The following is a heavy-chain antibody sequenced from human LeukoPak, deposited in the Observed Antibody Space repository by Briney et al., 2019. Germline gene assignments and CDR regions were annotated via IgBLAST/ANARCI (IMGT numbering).Heavy chain of an antibody. CDR2: VIPFLGMA. CDR3: ARDPRVTGTGVYFDC. Sequence: AVKVSCKGSGGTFSSYTISWVRQAPGQGLEWMGGVIPFLGMADYAQKFHGRVTITADKSTSTAYMDLSSLRSEDTAVYYCARDPRVTGTGVYFDCWGQGTLVTVSS. J-gene: IGHJ4*02. D-gene: IGHD1-7*01. V-gene: IGHV1-69*04. CDR1: GGTFSSYT.